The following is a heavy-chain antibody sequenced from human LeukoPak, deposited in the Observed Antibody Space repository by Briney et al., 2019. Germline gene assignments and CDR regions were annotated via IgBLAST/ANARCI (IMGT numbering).Heavy chain of an antibody. CDR2: INQDGSEI. D-gene: IGHD6-13*01. J-gene: IGHJ4*02. CDR1: GIIFSNYW. CDR3: ARRGTSSSWAHFDY. Sequence: GSLRPPRAASGIIFSNYWLTWVRQAPGKGVEWGANINQDGSEIYYVDSVQGRFTISRDNVKNSLYMQMNSLGAEDTAVYYCARRGTSSSWAHFDYWGQGTLVTVSS. V-gene: IGHV3-7*05.